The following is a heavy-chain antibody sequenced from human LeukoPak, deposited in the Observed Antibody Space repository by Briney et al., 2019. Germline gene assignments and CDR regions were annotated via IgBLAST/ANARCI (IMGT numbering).Heavy chain of an antibody. Sequence: GGSLRLSCAASGFTFSSYAMSWVRQTPGKGPEWVSTISGSDSSTHYADSVKGRFTISRDNSKNTLYLQMNSLRADDTAVYYCAKSGYNRFDYWGQGTLVTVSS. J-gene: IGHJ4*02. CDR3: AKSGYNRFDY. V-gene: IGHV3-23*01. CDR1: GFTFSSYA. CDR2: ISGSDSST. D-gene: IGHD5-24*01.